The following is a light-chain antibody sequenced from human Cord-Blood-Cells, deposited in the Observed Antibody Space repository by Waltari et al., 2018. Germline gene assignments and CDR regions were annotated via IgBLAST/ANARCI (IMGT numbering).Light chain of an antibody. CDR2: KAS. J-gene: IGKJ1*01. CDR1: QSISSW. V-gene: IGKV1-5*03. Sequence: DIPMTQSPSTLSASVGDRVTITCRASQSISSWLAGYQQKPGKAPKLLIYKASSLESGVPSRCSGSGSGTEFTLTISSLQPDDFATYYCQQYNSYSRTFGQGTKVEIK. CDR3: QQYNSYSRT.